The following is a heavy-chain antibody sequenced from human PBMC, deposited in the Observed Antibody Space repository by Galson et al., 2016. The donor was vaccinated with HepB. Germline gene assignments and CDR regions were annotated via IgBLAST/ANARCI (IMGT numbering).Heavy chain of an antibody. V-gene: IGHV3-23*01. CDR1: GLTFRSYA. Sequence: SLRLSCAASGLTFRSYAFSWLRQAPGKGLEWVPVSASGDIKYYAHSVKGRFTISRDKSKNTLFLNMISLRAEDTASYYCASHLGGSSHDPFDIWGRGTMVTVAS. J-gene: IGHJ3*02. CDR2: SASGDIK. D-gene: IGHD3-16*01. CDR3: ASHLGGSSHDPFDI.